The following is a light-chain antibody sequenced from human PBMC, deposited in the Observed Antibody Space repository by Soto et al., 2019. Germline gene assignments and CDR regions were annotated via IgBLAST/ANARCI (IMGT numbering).Light chain of an antibody. CDR3: QQYNTYSP. CDR2: KAS. Sequence: DIQMTQSPSTLSASVGDRVTITCRASQSISGLLAWYQQKPGKAPKLLIYKASTLESGVPSRFSGSGSGTEFTFTISSLQPDDFATYYCQQYNTYSPFGGGTKVEIK. J-gene: IGKJ4*02. CDR1: QSISGL. V-gene: IGKV1-5*03.